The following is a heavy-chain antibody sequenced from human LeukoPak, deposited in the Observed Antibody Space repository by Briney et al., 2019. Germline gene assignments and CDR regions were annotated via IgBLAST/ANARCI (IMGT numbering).Heavy chain of an antibody. Sequence: SETLSLTCTVSGGSISSGGYYWSWIRQHPGKGLEWIGYIYYSGSTYYNPSLKSRVTLSVDTSKNQFSLKLSSVTAADTAVYYCARAVVPAARDGDYFDYWGQGTLVTVSS. D-gene: IGHD2-2*01. CDR3: ARAVVPAARDGDYFDY. CDR2: IYYSGST. J-gene: IGHJ4*02. CDR1: GGSISSGGYY. V-gene: IGHV4-31*03.